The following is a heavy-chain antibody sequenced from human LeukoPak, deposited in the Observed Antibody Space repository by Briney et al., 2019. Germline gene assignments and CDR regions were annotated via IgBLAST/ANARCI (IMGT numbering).Heavy chain of an antibody. D-gene: IGHD2-15*01. CDR2: IYDSGST. Sequence: SETLSLTCTVSGGSVSSGSYYWNWIRRPPGKGLEWIGYIYDSGSTNYNPSLKSRVTISVDTSKNQFSLKVNSVTAADTAVYYCARDDGGGWTGFDYWGQGALVTVSS. J-gene: IGHJ4*02. CDR3: ARDDGGGWTGFDY. CDR1: GGSVSSGSYY. V-gene: IGHV4-61*01.